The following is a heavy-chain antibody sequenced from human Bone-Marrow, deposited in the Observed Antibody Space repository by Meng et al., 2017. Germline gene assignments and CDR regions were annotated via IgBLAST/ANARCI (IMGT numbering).Heavy chain of an antibody. J-gene: IGHJ2*01. V-gene: IGHV4-31*03. CDR3: ASLYGDSSVWYLDL. D-gene: IGHD4-17*01. Sequence: QGQRQGSGPGVVKPSQTLSLTCTVSGGSISSGNHYWSWIRQHPGKGLEYIGYIYYSGSTYYNPSLKSRVIISVDTSKNQFSLRLNSVTAADTAVYYCASLYGDSSVWYLDLWGRGTLVTVSS. CDR2: IYYSGST. CDR1: GGSISSGNHY.